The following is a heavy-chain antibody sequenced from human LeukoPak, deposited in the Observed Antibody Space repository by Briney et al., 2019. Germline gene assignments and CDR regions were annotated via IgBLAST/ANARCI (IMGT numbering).Heavy chain of an antibody. V-gene: IGHV4-4*02. CDR2: VHLDGRT. CDR1: GGSVTSTNW. CDR3: AREGGFYRPLDY. D-gene: IGHD3-3*01. Sequence: PSETLSLTCDVSGGSVTSTNWLTWVRQPPGKGLEWIWEVHLDGRTNYNPSLKSRLIMSVDLPENHISLKLTSVTAEGTAVYYCAREGGFYRPLDYSGQGTLVTVSS. J-gene: IGHJ4*02.